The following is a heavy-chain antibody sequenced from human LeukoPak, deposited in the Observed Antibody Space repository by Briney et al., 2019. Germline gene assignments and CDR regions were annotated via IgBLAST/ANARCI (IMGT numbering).Heavy chain of an antibody. V-gene: IGHV4-4*07. CDR1: GGSISSYY. Sequence: SETLSLTCTVSGGSISSYYWSWIRQPAGKGLEWIGRIYTSGSTNYNPSLKSRVTISVDTSKNQFSLKLSSVTAADTAVYYCARTDDYYGASIWGIWGQGTLVTVSS. CDR2: IYTSGST. D-gene: IGHD4-17*01. CDR3: ARTDDYYGASIWGI. J-gene: IGHJ4*02.